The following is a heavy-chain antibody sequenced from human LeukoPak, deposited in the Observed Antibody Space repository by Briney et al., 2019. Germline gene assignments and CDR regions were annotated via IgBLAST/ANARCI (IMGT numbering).Heavy chain of an antibody. CDR1: GYSFTSYW. Sequence: GESLKISCXGSGYSFTSYWIGWVRQMPGKGLEWMGIIYPGDSDTRDSPSFQGQVTISADKSISTAYLQWSSLKASDTAMYYCARSDYYGSGSYPWDWFDPWGQGTLVTVSS. V-gene: IGHV5-51*01. CDR2: IYPGDSDT. D-gene: IGHD3-10*01. CDR3: ARSDYYGSGSYPWDWFDP. J-gene: IGHJ5*02.